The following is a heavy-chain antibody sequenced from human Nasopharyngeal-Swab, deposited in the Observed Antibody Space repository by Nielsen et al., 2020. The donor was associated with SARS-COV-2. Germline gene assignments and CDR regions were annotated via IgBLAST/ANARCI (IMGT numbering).Heavy chain of an antibody. J-gene: IGHJ6*02. CDR1: GGSFSGYY. CDR3: ARDMRYYDYVWGSSHYYYYGMDV. Sequence: GSLRLSCAVYGGSFSGYYWSWIRQPPGKGLEGIGEINHSGSTNYNPSLKSRVTISLDTSKNQFSLKLSSVTAADTAVFYCARDMRYYDYVWGSSHYYYYGMDVWGQGTTVTVSS. D-gene: IGHD3-16*01. CDR2: INHSGST. V-gene: IGHV4-34*01.